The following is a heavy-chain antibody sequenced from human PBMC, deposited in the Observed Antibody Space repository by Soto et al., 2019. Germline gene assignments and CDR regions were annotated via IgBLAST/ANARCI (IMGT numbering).Heavy chain of an antibody. Sequence: QVQLVESGGGLVKPGGSLRLSCAASGFTSSDYYMSWIRQAPGKGLEWVSSISRSGTTIYYADSVKGRFTISRDNAKNSLYLQMNSLRAEDTAVYYCARDERGAGIQLWTRIRGQDGMDVWGQGTTVTVSS. CDR1: GFTSSDYY. CDR2: ISRSGTTI. V-gene: IGHV3-11*01. D-gene: IGHD5-18*01. CDR3: ARDERGAGIQLWTRIRGQDGMDV. J-gene: IGHJ6*02.